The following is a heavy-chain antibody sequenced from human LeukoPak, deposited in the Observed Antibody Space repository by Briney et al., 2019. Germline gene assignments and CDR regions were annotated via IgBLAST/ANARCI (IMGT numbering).Heavy chain of an antibody. CDR3: ARLRRDIVVSGGDGFDI. D-gene: IGHD2-15*01. V-gene: IGHV5-51*01. CDR1: GKTYSFSSYW. Sequence: GESLKISCKGFGKTYSFSSYWIAWVRQTPEKGLEWMGVIYPGDSDTRYNPSFEGQVTISADKSISTAYMQWSSLKASDTAMYYCARLRRDIVVSGGDGFDIWGQGTTVIVSS. CDR2: IYPGDSDT. J-gene: IGHJ3*02.